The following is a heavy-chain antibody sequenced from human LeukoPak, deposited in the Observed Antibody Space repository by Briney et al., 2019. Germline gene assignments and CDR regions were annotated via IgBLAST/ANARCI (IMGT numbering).Heavy chain of an antibody. D-gene: IGHD6-25*01. CDR2: IYYTGST. CDR3: ASQRREARAFDI. CDR1: GGSISTYY. J-gene: IGHJ3*02. V-gene: IGHV4-59*12. Sequence: SETLSLTCTVSGGSISTYYWSWIRQPPGKGLEWIGYIYYTGSTNYNPSLKSRVTISVDTSKNQFSLKLSSVTAADTAVYYCASQRREARAFDIWGQGTMVTVSS.